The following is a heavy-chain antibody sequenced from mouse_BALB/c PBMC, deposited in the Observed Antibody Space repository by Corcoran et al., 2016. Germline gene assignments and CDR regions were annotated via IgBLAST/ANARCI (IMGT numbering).Heavy chain of an antibody. D-gene: IGHD4-1*01. CDR2: IDPANGNT. J-gene: IGHJ1*01. V-gene: IGHV14-3*02. CDR3: ANWDWYFDG. Sequence: EVQLQQSGAELVKPGASVKLSCTASGFNIKDTYMHWVKQRPEQGLEWIGRIDPANGNTQYDPKFQGKATITADTSANTAYLQLSSLTSEDTAVYYWANWDWYFDGWGAGTTVTVSS. CDR1: GFNIKDTY.